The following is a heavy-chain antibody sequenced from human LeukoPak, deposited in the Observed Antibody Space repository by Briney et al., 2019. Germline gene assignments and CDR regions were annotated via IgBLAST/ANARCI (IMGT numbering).Heavy chain of an antibody. V-gene: IGHV4-39*01. CDR1: GVSISSIGYY. J-gene: IGHJ4*02. CDR3: ARPRQSSGCNYHYFAY. Sequence: SETLSLTCTVSGVSISSIGYYWGWIRQPPGNGLEWIGSIYYSGSTNYTPSLTSRVTISVDTPKTQSSPKLSSVTAADPAVYYCARPRQSSGCNYHYFAYSGQGTLVTVSS. CDR2: IYYSGST. D-gene: IGHD6-19*01.